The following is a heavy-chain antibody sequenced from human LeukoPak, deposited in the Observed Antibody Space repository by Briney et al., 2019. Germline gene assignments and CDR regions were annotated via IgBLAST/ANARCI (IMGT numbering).Heavy chain of an antibody. CDR1: GGSISSSSYY. CDR2: IYYSGST. Sequence: SETLSLTCSVSGGSISSSSYYWGWIRQPPGKGLEWIGSIYYSGSTYYNPSLKSRVTISVDTSNNQFSLKLSSVTAADTAVYYCARRMITFGGNDYWGQGTLVTVSS. V-gene: IGHV4-39*01. D-gene: IGHD3-16*01. CDR3: ARRMITFGGNDY. J-gene: IGHJ4*02.